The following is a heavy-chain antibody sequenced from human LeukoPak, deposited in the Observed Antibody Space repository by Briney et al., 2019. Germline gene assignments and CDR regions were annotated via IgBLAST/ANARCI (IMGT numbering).Heavy chain of an antibody. V-gene: IGHV3-30*03. CDR1: GFTFSSYG. CDR2: ISYDGSNK. D-gene: IGHD4-23*01. Sequence: GGSLRLSCAASGFTFSSYGMHWVRQAPGKGLEWVAVISYDGSNKYYADSVKGRFTISRDNSKNTLYLQMNSLRAEDTAVYYCARGRWYLDNWGQGTLVTVSS. J-gene: IGHJ4*02. CDR3: ARGRWYLDN.